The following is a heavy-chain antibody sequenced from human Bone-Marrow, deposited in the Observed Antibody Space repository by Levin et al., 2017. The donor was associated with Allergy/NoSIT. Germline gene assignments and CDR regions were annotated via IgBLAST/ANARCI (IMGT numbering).Heavy chain of an antibody. CDR3: VKVADWCTGGTCRYLDV. D-gene: IGHD2-8*02. CDR1: GGPISNYY. CDR2: TGST. J-gene: IGHJ2*01. V-gene: IGHV4-4*08. Sequence: SETLSLTCTVAGGPISNYYWGWIRQPPGKGLEWIGYTGSTNYNPSLKSRVTISVDKSRGQFSLRLTSVTATDTAVYYCVKVADWCTGGTCRYLDVWGRGTLVTVSS.